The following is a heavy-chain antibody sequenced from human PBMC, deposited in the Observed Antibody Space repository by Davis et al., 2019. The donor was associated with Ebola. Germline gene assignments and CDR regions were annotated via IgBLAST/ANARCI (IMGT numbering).Heavy chain of an antibody. CDR1: GFTFSSYG. V-gene: IGHV3-30*18. D-gene: IGHD3-16*01. CDR2: ISYDGSNK. J-gene: IGHJ4*02. Sequence: GGSLRLSCAASGFTFSSYGMHWVRQAPGKGLEWVAVISYDGSNKYYADSVKARFTISRDNSKNTLYLQMNSLRAEDTAVYYCAKDSRLTYWGQGTLVTVSS. CDR3: AKDSRLTY.